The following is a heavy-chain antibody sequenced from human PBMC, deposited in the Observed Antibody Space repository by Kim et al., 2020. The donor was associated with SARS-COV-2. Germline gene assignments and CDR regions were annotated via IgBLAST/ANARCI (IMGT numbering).Heavy chain of an antibody. Sequence: GGSLRLSCAVSGITFSSYSMNWVRQAPGKGLEWVSAISSSGTYIYYADSVKGRFTISRDNAKNTLYLQMNSLRAEDTAVYYCATTRNHWELPGEPSGDYWGQGTLVTVSS. CDR3: ATTRNHWELPGEPSGDY. V-gene: IGHV3-21*01. CDR1: GITFSSYS. D-gene: IGHD1-26*01. CDR2: ISSSGTYI. J-gene: IGHJ4*02.